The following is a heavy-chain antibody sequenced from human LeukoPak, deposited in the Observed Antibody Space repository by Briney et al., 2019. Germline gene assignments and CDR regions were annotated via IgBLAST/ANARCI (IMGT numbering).Heavy chain of an antibody. D-gene: IGHD3-22*01. CDR2: IYHSGST. V-gene: IGHV4-4*02. Sequence: SGTLSLTCAVSGGSISSSKWWSWVRQPPGKGLEWIGEIYHSGSTNYNPSLKSRVTISVDKSKDQFSLKLTSVTAADTAVYYCARGDGSGYPDYWGQGSLVTVSS. CDR3: ARGDGSGYPDY. CDR1: GGSISSSKW. J-gene: IGHJ4*02.